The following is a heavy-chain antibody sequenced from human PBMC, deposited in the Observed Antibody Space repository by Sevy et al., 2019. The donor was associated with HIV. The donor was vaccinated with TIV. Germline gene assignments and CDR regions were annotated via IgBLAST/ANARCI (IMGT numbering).Heavy chain of an antibody. J-gene: IGHJ2*01. D-gene: IGHD3-9*01. CDR1: GFTFSTYA. V-gene: IGHV3-23*01. CDR3: AKHYLHDIASGRYYDV. CDR2: ISSAGRS. Sequence: WGSLRLSCAASGFTFSTYAMSWVRQAPGKGLDWVSTISSAGRSYYADSVKGRFIISRDISRDTLFLQMNSLRAEDMALFFCAKHYLHDIASGRYYDVWGRGTLVTVSS.